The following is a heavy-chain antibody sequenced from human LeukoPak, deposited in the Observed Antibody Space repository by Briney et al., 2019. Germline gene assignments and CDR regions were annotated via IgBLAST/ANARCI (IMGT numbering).Heavy chain of an antibody. Sequence: ASVRVSCKASGYTFTSYDINWVRQATGQGLEWMGWMNPNNGNTGYAQKFQGRVSMTRDTSLSTAYMELSSLRSEDTAVYYCARVRSGYDYYYGMDVWGQGTTVTVSS. CDR1: GYTFTSYD. J-gene: IGHJ6*02. D-gene: IGHD1-26*01. V-gene: IGHV1-8*01. CDR2: MNPNNGNT. CDR3: ARVRSGYDYYYGMDV.